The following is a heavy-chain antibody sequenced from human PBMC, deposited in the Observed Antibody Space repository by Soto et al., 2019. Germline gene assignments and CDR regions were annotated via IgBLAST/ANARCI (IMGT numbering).Heavy chain of an antibody. J-gene: IGHJ3*02. CDR1: GGSISSSNW. CDR3: ARFNSGNYYEAFDI. V-gene: IGHV4-4*02. Sequence: QVPLQESGPGLVKPSGTLSLTCAVSGGSISSSNWWSWVRQPPGKGLEWIGEIYHSGSTNSNPSPKSRVTISVDKSKNQFSLKLSSVTAADTAVYYCARFNSGNYYEAFDIWGQGTMVTVSS. D-gene: IGHD1-26*01. CDR2: IYHSGST.